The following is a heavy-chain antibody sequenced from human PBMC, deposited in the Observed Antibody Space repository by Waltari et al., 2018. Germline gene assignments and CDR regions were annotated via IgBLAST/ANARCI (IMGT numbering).Heavy chain of an antibody. CDR1: GFTFSGYS. CDR2: ISSSSSTI. V-gene: IGHV3-48*01. J-gene: IGHJ4*02. CDR3: ARVQPFIAVSENSDY. D-gene: IGHD6-19*01. Sequence: EVQLVESGGGLVQHGGSLRLSCAASGFTFSGYSRNWVRKAPGKGLEEVSYISSSSSTIYYADSVKGRFTISRDNAKNSLYLQMNSLRAEDTAVYYFARVQPFIAVSENSDYWGQGTLVTVSS.